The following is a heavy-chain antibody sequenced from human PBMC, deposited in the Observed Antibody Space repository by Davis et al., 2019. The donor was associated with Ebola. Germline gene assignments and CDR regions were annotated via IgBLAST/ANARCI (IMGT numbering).Heavy chain of an antibody. V-gene: IGHV3-23*01. CDR3: ARRAGLSPTVPGNYFDC. Sequence: PGGSLRLSCSVSGFTFSTYSMSWVRQAPGKGLEWVSTITGNSVYTWYAESVKGRFTISRDNSMNTVFLQVNSLRAEDTALYYCARRAGLSPTVPGNYFDCWGQGTLVTVSS. J-gene: IGHJ4*02. CDR1: GFTFSTYS. CDR2: ITGNSVYT. D-gene: IGHD6-19*01.